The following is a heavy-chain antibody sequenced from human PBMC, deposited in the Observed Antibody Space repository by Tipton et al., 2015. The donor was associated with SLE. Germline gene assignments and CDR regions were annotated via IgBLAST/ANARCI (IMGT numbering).Heavy chain of an antibody. J-gene: IGHJ6*02. Sequence: SLRLSCAASGFTFSSYGMRWVRQAPGKGLEWVAVIWYDGSNKYYADSVKGRFTISRDNSKNTLYLQMNSLRAEDTAVYYCAAQLVLYYYGMDVWGQGTTVTVSS. CDR1: GFTFSSYG. V-gene: IGHV3-33*01. D-gene: IGHD6-13*01. CDR2: IWYDGSNK. CDR3: AAQLVLYYYGMDV.